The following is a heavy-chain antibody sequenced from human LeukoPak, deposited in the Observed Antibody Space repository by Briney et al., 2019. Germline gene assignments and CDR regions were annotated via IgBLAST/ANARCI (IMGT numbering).Heavy chain of an antibody. J-gene: IGHJ4*02. CDR1: GFTFDDYG. V-gene: IGHV3-20*04. CDR2: INGNGGST. D-gene: IGHD6-13*01. CDR3: ARDPGTDGSSWYVLDN. Sequence: GGSLRLSCAASGFTFDDYGMIWVRQAPGKGLEWVSGINGNGGSTGYADSVKGRFTISRDNAKNSLYLQMNSLRAEDTAVYYCARDPGTDGSSWYVLDNWGQGTLVTVSA.